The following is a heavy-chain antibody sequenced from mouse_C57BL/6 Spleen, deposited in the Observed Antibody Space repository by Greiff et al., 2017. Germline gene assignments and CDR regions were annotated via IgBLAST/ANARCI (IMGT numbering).Heavy chain of an antibody. CDR1: GYSITSGYY. CDR2: ISYAGSN. V-gene: IGHV3-6*01. Sequence: EVQRVESGPGLVKPSQSLSLTCSVTGYSITSGYYWNWIRQFPGNKLEWMGYISYAGSNNYNPSLKNRISITRDTSKNQFFLKLNSVTTEDTATYYCARVDYWYFDVWGTGTTVTVSS. J-gene: IGHJ1*03. CDR3: ARVDYWYFDV.